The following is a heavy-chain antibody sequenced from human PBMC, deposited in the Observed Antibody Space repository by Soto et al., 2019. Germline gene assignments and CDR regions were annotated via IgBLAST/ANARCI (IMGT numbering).Heavy chain of an antibody. D-gene: IGHD3-22*01. CDR1: GGSISSYY. V-gene: IGHV4-59*01. Sequence: SETLSLTCTVSGGSISSYYWSWIRQPPGKGLEWIGYIYYSGSTNYNPSLKSRVTISVDTSKNQFSLKLSSVTAADTAVYYCARDGRRWGSPYDSSGYYFVPDYGMDVWGQGTTVTVS. CDR3: ARDGRRWGSPYDSSGYYFVPDYGMDV. CDR2: IYYSGST. J-gene: IGHJ6*02.